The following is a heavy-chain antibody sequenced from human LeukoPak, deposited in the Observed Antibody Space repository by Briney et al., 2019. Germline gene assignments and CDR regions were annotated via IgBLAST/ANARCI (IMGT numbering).Heavy chain of an antibody. CDR2: INSDGTST. V-gene: IGHV3-74*01. CDR1: GFTLSRHW. J-gene: IGHJ3*02. D-gene: IGHD4-23*01. Sequence: GGSLRLSCAAPGFTLSRHWMNWVRQAPGKGLVWVSRINSDGTSTSYADFVKGRFTISRDNAKNTLYVQMNSLRAEDTAVYYCAREEDGGAFDIWGQGTMVTVSS. CDR3: AREEDGGAFDI.